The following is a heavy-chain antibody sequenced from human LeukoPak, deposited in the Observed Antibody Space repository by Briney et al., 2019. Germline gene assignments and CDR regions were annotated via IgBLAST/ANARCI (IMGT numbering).Heavy chain of an antibody. Sequence: SSVKVSCKASGGTFSSYAISWVRQAPGQGLEWMGRIIPIFGTANYAQKFQGRVTITTDESTSTAYMELSSLRSEDTAVYYCATGRSKYYYDSSGYYRWGQGTLVTVSS. CDR1: GGTFSSYA. CDR3: ATGRSKYYYDSSGYYR. J-gene: IGHJ4*02. D-gene: IGHD3-22*01. CDR2: IIPIFGTA. V-gene: IGHV1-69*05.